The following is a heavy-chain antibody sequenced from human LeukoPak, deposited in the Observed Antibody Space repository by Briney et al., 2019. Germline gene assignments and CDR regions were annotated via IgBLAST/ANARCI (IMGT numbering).Heavy chain of an antibody. CDR3: ARPMVFDP. V-gene: IGHV4-34*01. CDR2: INHSGST. D-gene: IGHD3-10*01. J-gene: IGHJ5*02. CDR1: GGSFSGYY. Sequence: SETLSLTCAVDGGSFSGYYWSWIRQPPGKGLEWIGEINHSGSTNYNPSLKSRVTISVDTSKNQFALKRSPVTAGNTSVYYCARPMVFDPWGQGTLVTVSS.